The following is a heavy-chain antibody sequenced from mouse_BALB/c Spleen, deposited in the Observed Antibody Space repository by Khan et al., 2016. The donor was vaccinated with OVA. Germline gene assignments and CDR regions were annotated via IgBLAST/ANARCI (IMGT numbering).Heavy chain of an antibody. CDR1: GYTFTSYY. Sequence: QVRLQQSGAELVKPGTSVKISCKASGYTFTSYYMYWVKQRPGQGLEWIGGINPNNGDSNFNEKFKSKATLTVDKSSSTAYMQLGILTSEDSAVYDCARSGYGNPFAYWGQGTLVTVSA. V-gene: IGHV1S81*02. D-gene: IGHD2-1*01. CDR2: INPNNGDS. CDR3: ARSGYGNPFAY. J-gene: IGHJ3*01.